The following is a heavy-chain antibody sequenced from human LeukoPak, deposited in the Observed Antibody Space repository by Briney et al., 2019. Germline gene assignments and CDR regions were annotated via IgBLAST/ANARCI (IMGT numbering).Heavy chain of an antibody. CDR3: ARDTHSSGWSYYFDY. CDR2: ISAYNGNT. V-gene: IGHV1-18*01. Sequence: ASVKVSCKASGYIFTSYGISWVRQAPGQGLEWMGWISAYNGNTNYAQKLQGRVTMTTDTSTRTAYMELRSLRSDDTAVYYCARDTHSSGWSYYFDYWGQGTLVTVSS. D-gene: IGHD6-19*01. CDR1: GYIFTSYG. J-gene: IGHJ4*02.